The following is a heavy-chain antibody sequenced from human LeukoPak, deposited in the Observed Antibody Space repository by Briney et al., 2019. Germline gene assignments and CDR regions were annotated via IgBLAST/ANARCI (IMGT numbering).Heavy chain of an antibody. J-gene: IGHJ6*02. V-gene: IGHV3-66*01. CDR2: IYADGST. CDR1: GFIFSDND. Sequence: PGGSLRLSCAASGFIFSDNDIKWVRQAPGKGLEWVSLIYADGSTHYTDSVKGRFTISRDNSKNTLYLQMNSLRAEDTAVYYCAKVQSIAVAGLGMDVWGQGTTVTVSS. D-gene: IGHD6-19*01. CDR3: AKVQSIAVAGLGMDV.